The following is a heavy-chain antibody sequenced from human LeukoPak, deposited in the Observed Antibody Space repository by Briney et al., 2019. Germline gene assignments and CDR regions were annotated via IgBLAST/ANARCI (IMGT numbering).Heavy chain of an antibody. D-gene: IGHD5-12*01. CDR1: GFTFEDYG. CDR2: ITWSSGSI. V-gene: IGHV3-9*01. CDR3: VKGIHPREYIDAFES. Sequence: PGPSLPLSCAASGFTFEDYGMYWLRQRPGKGLEWVPSITWSSGSIAYADSVRGRFSISRDNAKSSLFLQMNTLRAEDTALYYCVKGIHPREYIDAFESWGQGTLVTVSS. J-gene: IGHJ1*01.